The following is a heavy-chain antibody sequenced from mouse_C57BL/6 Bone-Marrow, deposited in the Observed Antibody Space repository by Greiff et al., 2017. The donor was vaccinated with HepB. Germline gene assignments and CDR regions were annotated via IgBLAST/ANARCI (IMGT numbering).Heavy chain of an antibody. D-gene: IGHD2-4*01. Sequence: DVKLQESGGGLVQPGGSMKLSCVASGFTFSNYWMNWVRQSPEKGLEWVAQIRLKSDNYATHYAESVKGRFTISRDDSKSSVYLQMINLRAEDTGIYYCTVDYDYLAWFAYWGQGTLVTVSA. CDR1: GFTFSNYW. V-gene: IGHV6-3*01. CDR2: IRLKSDNYAT. CDR3: TVDYDYLAWFAY. J-gene: IGHJ3*01.